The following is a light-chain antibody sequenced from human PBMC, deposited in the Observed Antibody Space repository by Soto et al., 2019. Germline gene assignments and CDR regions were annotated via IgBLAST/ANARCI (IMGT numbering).Light chain of an antibody. CDR3: QQYNSYSPWT. Sequence: DIQMTQSPSTLSASVGDRVTITFGASQSISSGLAWYQQKPGKAPKVLIYDASSLQSGVPSRFSGSGSGTEFTLTISSLQPEDFAIYYCQQYNSYSPWTFGQGTKVDI. CDR2: DAS. CDR1: QSISSG. J-gene: IGKJ1*01. V-gene: IGKV1-5*01.